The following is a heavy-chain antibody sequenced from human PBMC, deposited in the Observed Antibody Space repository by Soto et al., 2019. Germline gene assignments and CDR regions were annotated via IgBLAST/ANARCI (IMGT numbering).Heavy chain of an antibody. Sequence: QVQLQESGPGLVKPSQTLSLTCTVSGGSISSGGYYWSWIRQHPGKGLEWIGYIYYSGSTYYNPSLKSRLTTSVDTSKNQCSLKLSSVTAADTAVYYCARGVEDTAMVEPGGAALGFYYWGQGTLVTVSS. D-gene: IGHD5-18*01. V-gene: IGHV4-31*03. CDR3: ARGVEDTAMVEPGGAALGFYY. J-gene: IGHJ4*02. CDR1: GGSISSGGYY. CDR2: IYYSGST.